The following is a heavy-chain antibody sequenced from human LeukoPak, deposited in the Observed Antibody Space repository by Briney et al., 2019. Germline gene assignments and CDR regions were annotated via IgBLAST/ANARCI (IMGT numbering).Heavy chain of an antibody. J-gene: IGHJ4*02. CDR2: TYYRSKWYN. Sequence: SQTLSLTCAIPGDSVSSNSAAWNWNRQPPSRGLEWLGRTYYRSKWYNDYAVSVKSRITINPDTSKNQFSLQLNSVTPEDTAVYYCARDSLYCSSTSCYRVPFDYWGQGTLVTVSS. CDR1: GDSVSSNSAA. D-gene: IGHD2-2*02. CDR3: ARDSLYCSSTSCYRVPFDY. V-gene: IGHV6-1*01.